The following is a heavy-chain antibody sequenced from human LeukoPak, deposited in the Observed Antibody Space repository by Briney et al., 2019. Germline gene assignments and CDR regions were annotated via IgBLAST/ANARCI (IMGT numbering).Heavy chain of an antibody. CDR1: GFTFASHW. J-gene: IGHJ5*02. CDR2: IKQDGSEK. V-gene: IGHV3-7*01. Sequence: GGSLRPSCEASGFTFASHWMSWVRQAPGKGLEWVANIKQDGSEKYYVDSVKGRFTISRDNAKNSLYLQMNSLRAEDTAVYYCARMSPPFSAWGQGVLVTVSS. CDR3: ARMSPPFSA.